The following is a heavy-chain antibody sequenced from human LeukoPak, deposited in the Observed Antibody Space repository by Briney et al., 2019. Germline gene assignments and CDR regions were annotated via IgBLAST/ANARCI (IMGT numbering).Heavy chain of an antibody. CDR2: IYYSGST. CDR3: ARTNYYDGSLNWFDP. J-gene: IGHJ5*02. D-gene: IGHD3-22*01. CDR1: GGSISSYY. V-gene: IGHV4-59*01. Sequence: SETLSLTCTVSGGSISSYYWNWIRQPPGKGLEWIGYIYYSGSTNYNPSLKSRVTISVDTSKNQFSLELRSVTAADTAVYYCARTNYYDGSLNWFDPWGQGTLVTVSS.